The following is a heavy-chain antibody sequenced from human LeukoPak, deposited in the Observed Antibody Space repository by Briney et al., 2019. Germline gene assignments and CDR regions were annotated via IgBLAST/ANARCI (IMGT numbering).Heavy chain of an antibody. Sequence: EASVKVSCKASAYTFTGYYLHWVRQAPGQGPEWEGWIDPNNGDTEYAQEFQGRVTMTRVRSISTAYMELSRLTSDDTAVYYCARRSRNGLDAFDIWGQGTMVTVSS. D-gene: IGHD2-8*01. J-gene: IGHJ3*02. V-gene: IGHV1-2*02. CDR1: AYTFTGYY. CDR2: IDPNNGDT. CDR3: ARRSRNGLDAFDI.